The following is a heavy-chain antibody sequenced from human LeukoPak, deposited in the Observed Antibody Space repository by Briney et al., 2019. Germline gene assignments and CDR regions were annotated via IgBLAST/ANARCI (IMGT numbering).Heavy chain of an antibody. CDR1: GFTFSNAW. Sequence: GGSLRLSCAASGFTFSNAWMSWVRQAPGKGLEWVGRIKSKTDGGTAEYAAPVKGRFTISRDDSKNTLYMQMNSLKTEDTAVYYCTTDWENSYGRYFDYWGQGTLVTVSS. J-gene: IGHJ4*02. V-gene: IGHV3-15*01. D-gene: IGHD5-18*01. CDR2: IKSKTDGGTA. CDR3: TTDWENSYGRYFDY.